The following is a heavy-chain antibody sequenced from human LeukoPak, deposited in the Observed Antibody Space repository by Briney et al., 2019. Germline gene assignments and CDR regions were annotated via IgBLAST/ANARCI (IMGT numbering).Heavy chain of an antibody. CDR3: AKSLEMYDSSGDYLYYYYGMDV. J-gene: IGHJ6*02. CDR2: ISGSGGST. V-gene: IGHV3-23*01. D-gene: IGHD3-22*01. CDR1: GFTFSSYA. Sequence: PGGSLRLSCAASGFTFSSYAMSWVRQAPGQGLKWFSAISGSGGSTYYADSGTGRFTISSDNSKNTLYLQMNSLRAEDTAVYYCAKSLEMYDSSGDYLYYYYGMDVWGQGTTVTVSS.